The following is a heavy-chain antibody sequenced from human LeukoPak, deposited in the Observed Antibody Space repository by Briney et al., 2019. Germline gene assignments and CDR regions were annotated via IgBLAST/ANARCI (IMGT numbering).Heavy chain of an antibody. CDR3: AREGPREWFGELLSISWFDP. CDR1: GGSISSNSYY. D-gene: IGHD3-10*01. CDR2: IYYSGST. J-gene: IGHJ5*02. V-gene: IGHV4-39*07. Sequence: SETLSLTCTVSGGSISSNSYYWDWIRQPPWKGLEWIGSIYYSGSTYYNPSLKGRVTISVDTSKNQVSLKLSSVTAADTAVYYCAREGPREWFGELLSISWFDPWGQGTLVTVSS.